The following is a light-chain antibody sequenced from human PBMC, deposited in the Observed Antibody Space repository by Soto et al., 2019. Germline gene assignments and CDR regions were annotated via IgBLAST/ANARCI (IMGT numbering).Light chain of an antibody. V-gene: IGKV3-15*01. CDR3: QQYNTWPPIT. CDR1: QSVSSN. CDR2: GAS. J-gene: IGKJ5*01. Sequence: ERVMTQSPVTMSVSPGERANLSCSPSQSVSSNLAWYQQKPGQAPRLLIYGASIRATGIPARFSGSGSWTEFTLTISSLQSEDFAVYYCQQYNTWPPITFGQGTRLEIK.